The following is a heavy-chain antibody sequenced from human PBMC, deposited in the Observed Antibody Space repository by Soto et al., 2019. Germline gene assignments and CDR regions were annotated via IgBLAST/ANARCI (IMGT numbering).Heavy chain of an antibody. CDR1: EFTFSSYA. CDR3: TRSADGTDGYYGMDV. J-gene: IGHJ6*02. V-gene: IGHV3-30-3*01. CDR2: ISFDGNII. D-gene: IGHD6-13*01. Sequence: PGGSLRLSCAASEFTFSSYAMHWIRQAPGKGLEWLAVISFDGNIIQYADSVKGRFIISRDNSKNTLYLQMNSLRAEDTAVYYCTRSADGTDGYYGMDVWGPGTTVTVSS.